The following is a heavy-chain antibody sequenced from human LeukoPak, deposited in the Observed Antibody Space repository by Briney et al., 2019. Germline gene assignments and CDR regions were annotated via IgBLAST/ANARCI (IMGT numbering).Heavy chain of an antibody. D-gene: IGHD3-22*01. J-gene: IGHJ4*02. Sequence: SETLSLTCAVYGGSFSGYYWSWIRQPPGKGLEWIGEINHSGSTNYNPSLKSRVTISVDTSENQFSLKLSSVTAADTAVYYCARHRSMIVGGFDYWGQGTLVTVSS. CDR2: INHSGST. CDR3: ARHRSMIVGGFDY. CDR1: GGSFSGYY. V-gene: IGHV4-34*01.